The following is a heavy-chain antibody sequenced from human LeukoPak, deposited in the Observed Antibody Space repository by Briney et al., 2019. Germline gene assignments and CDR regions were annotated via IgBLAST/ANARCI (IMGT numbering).Heavy chain of an antibody. V-gene: IGHV1-69*13. CDR2: IIPIFGTA. J-gene: IGHJ3*02. CDR3: ARGDRTYCGGDCYPDAFDI. D-gene: IGHD2-21*02. CDR1: GGTFSSYA. Sequence: SSVNVSCKASGGTFSSYAISWVRPAPGQGLEWMGGIIPIFGTATYAQKFQGRVTITADESTSTAYMELSSLRSEDTAVYYCARGDRTYCGGDCYPDAFDIWGQGTMVTVSS.